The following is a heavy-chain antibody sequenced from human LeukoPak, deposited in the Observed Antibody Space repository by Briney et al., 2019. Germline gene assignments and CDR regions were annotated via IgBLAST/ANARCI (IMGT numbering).Heavy chain of an antibody. CDR2: ISSSGSTI. CDR1: EFTFSSYE. Sequence: GGSLRLSCAASEFTFSSYEMNWVRQAPGKGLEWVSYISSSGSTIYYADSVKGRFTISRDNPKNSLYLQINSLRSEDTAVYYCARYSSSSGGASYYLDYWGHGTLVTVSS. D-gene: IGHD6-6*01. J-gene: IGHJ4*01. CDR3: ARYSSSSGGASYYLDY. V-gene: IGHV3-48*03.